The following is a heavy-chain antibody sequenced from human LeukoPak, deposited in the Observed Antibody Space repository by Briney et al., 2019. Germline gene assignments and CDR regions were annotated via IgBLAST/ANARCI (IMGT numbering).Heavy chain of an antibody. CDR2: ISGSGGST. Sequence: GGSLRLSCAASGFTFSSFAMSWVRQAPGKGLEWVSAISGSGGSTYYADSVKGRFTIPRDNAKNTLYLQMNSLRSEDTAVYYCAKDPGGYSYGYRFDSWGQGTLVIVSS. CDR3: AKDPGGYSYGYRFDS. J-gene: IGHJ4*02. V-gene: IGHV3-23*01. D-gene: IGHD5-18*01. CDR1: GFTFSSFA.